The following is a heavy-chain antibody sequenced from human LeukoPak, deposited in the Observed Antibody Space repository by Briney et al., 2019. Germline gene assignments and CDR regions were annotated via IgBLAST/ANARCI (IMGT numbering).Heavy chain of an antibody. V-gene: IGHV3-23*01. CDR1: GFTFSSYA. J-gene: IGHJ4*02. CDR3: AKDSYYYGSGTAGGYFDY. Sequence: GGSLRLSCAASGFTFSSYAMSWVRQAPGKGLEWVSAISGSGGSTYYADSVKGRFTISRDNSKNTLYLQMNSLRAEDTAVYDCAKDSYYYGSGTAGGYFDYWGQGTLVTGSS. CDR2: ISGSGGST. D-gene: IGHD3-10*01.